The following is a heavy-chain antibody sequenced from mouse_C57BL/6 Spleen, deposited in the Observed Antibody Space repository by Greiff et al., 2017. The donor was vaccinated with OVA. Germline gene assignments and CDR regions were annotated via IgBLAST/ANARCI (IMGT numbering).Heavy chain of an antibody. Sequence: QVQLQQSGPELVKPGASMKISCKASGYAFSSSWMNWVKQRPGKGLEWIGRIYPGDGDTNYNGKFKGKATLTADKSSSTAYMQLSSLTSEDSAVYFCAPDYYGRGYFDYWGQGTTLTVSS. CDR3: APDYYGRGYFDY. D-gene: IGHD1-1*01. CDR1: GYAFSSSW. CDR2: IYPGDGDT. J-gene: IGHJ2*01. V-gene: IGHV1-82*01.